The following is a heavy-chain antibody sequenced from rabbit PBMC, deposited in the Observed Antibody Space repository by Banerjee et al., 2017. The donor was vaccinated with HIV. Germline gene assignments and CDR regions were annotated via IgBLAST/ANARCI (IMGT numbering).Heavy chain of an antibody. V-gene: IGHV1S45*01. D-gene: IGHD4-1*01. CDR3: VRRRYIRVGGYYFDL. J-gene: IGHJ4*01. CDR1: GFSFSNKYV. CDR2: INTSSGNT. Sequence: QQQLEESGGDLVKPEGSLTLTCTASGFSFSNKYVMCWVRQAPGKGLEWIACINTSSGNTVYASWAKGRFTISKTSSTTVTLQMTSLTAADTATYFCVRRRYIRVGGYYFDLWGPGTLVTVS.